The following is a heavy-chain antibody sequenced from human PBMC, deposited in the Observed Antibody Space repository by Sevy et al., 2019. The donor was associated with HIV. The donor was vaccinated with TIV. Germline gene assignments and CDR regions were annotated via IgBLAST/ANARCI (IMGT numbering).Heavy chain of an antibody. D-gene: IGHD3-16*01. CDR2: RFYSGGA. CDR1: GGSISSTRHY. J-gene: IGHJ5*02. CDR3: ARHRLGNWFDL. V-gene: IGHV4-39*01. Sequence: SETLSLTCNVSGGSISSTRHYWGWVRQSPGKTLDWIGRRFYSGGAYYNPSLQSRVTMSVDTSKNHFSQTVSSVTAADTAIYYCARHRLGNWFDLWGQGIQVTVSS.